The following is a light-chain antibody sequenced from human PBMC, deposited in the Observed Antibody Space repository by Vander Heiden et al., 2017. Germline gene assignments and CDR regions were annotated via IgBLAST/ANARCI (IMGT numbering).Light chain of an antibody. CDR1: QSISSY. J-gene: IGKJ4*01. CDR3: QQSDSTPLT. CDR2: AAS. Sequence: DIQMTQSPSSLSASVGDRVTITCRTSQSISSYLNWYQQKPGKAPKLLIYAASSLPSGVPSRFSGSGSGTAFTLTISSLQPEDFPTYYCQQSDSTPLTSGGGTRVEMK. V-gene: IGKV1-39*01.